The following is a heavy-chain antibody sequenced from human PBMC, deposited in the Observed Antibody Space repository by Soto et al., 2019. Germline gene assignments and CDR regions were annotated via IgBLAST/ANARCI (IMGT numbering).Heavy chain of an antibody. CDR1: GFSFSSYW. J-gene: IGHJ5*02. CDR3: AITTSTVSYWFDP. CDR2: IKEDGGEQ. V-gene: IGHV3-7*03. D-gene: IGHD4-4*01. Sequence: PGGSLRLSCAAFGFSFSSYWMSWVRQAPGKGPEWVANIKEDGGEQHYVDSVKGRFTISRDNTENSLFLQMNNLRAEDSAIYYCAITTSTVSYWFDPWGPGTQVTVSS.